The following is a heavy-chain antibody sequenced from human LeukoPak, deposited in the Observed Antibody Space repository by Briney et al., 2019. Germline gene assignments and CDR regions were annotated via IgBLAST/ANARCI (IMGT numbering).Heavy chain of an antibody. CDR3: AREGTGSYAGSFVY. D-gene: IGHD1-26*01. CDR2: IVPILGIA. CDR1: GGSFISYA. Sequence: GSSVKVSCKASGGSFISYAISWVRQAPGQGLEWVGNIVPILGIADYAQKFQARVTITADKSASTVYMELTSLTSDDTAVYYCAREGTGSYAGSFVYWGQGTLVTVSS. V-gene: IGHV1-69*04. J-gene: IGHJ4*02.